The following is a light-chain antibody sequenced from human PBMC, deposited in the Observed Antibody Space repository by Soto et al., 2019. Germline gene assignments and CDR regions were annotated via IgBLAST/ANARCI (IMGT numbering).Light chain of an antibody. CDR3: QTWATGIWV. V-gene: IGLV4-69*01. J-gene: IGLJ3*02. CDR1: SGHSSYA. Sequence: QPVLTQSPSASASLGASVKLTCTLSSGHSSYAIAWRQQQPEKGPRYLMKLNSDGSHSKGDGIPDRFSGSSSGAERYLTIPSLQSEDEADYYCQTWATGIWVFGGGTKLTVL. CDR2: LNSDGSH.